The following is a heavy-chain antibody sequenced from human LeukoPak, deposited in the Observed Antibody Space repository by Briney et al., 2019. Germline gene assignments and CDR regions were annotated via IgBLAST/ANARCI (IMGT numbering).Heavy chain of an antibody. J-gene: IGHJ5*02. CDR1: GGSISSSSYY. CDR3: ASDLTYYDFWSGYYLYNWFDP. Sequence: SETLSLTCTVSGGSISSSSYYWGWIRQPPGKGLEWIGSICYSGSTYYNPSLKSRVTISVDTSKNQFSLKLSSVTAADTAVYYCASDLTYYDFWSGYYLYNWFDPWGQGTLVTVSS. CDR2: ICYSGST. D-gene: IGHD3-3*01. V-gene: IGHV4-39*01.